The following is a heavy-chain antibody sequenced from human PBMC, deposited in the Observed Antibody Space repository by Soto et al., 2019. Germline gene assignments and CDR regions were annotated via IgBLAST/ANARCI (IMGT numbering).Heavy chain of an antibody. CDR3: ARGLGRVVAATGWFDP. D-gene: IGHD2-15*01. V-gene: IGHV4-34*01. Sequence: SETLSLTCAVYGGSFSGYYWSWIRQPPGKGLEWIGEINHSGSTNYNPSLKSRVTISVDTSKNQFSLKLSSVTAADTAVYYCARGLGRVVAATGWFDPWGQGTLVTVSS. CDR1: GGSFSGYY. J-gene: IGHJ5*02. CDR2: INHSGST.